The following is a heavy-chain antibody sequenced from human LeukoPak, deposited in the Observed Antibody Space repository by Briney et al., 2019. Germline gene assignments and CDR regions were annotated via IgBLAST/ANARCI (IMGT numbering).Heavy chain of an antibody. Sequence: PGGSLRLSCAASGFTFSSYWMHWVRQAPGKGLVWVSRINSDGSSTSYADSVKGRFTLSRDNAKNTLYLQMNSLRAEDTAVFYCARVRYYDSSGSYYMDVWGKGTTVTISS. V-gene: IGHV3-74*01. CDR1: GFTFSSYW. CDR3: ARVRYYDSSGSYYMDV. J-gene: IGHJ6*03. D-gene: IGHD3-22*01. CDR2: INSDGSST.